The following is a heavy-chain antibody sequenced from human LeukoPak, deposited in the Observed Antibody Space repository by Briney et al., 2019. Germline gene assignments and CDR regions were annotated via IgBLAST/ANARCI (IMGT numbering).Heavy chain of an antibody. CDR1: GFTFSSYG. J-gene: IGHJ4*02. Sequence: GSLRLSFAASGFTFSSYGMSWVRQAPGKGLEWVSAISGSGGSTYYADSVKGRFTISRDNSKNTLYLQMNSLRAEDTAVYYCANQLAVGLFDYWGQGTLVTVSS. V-gene: IGHV3-23*01. CDR2: ISGSGGST. D-gene: IGHD6-19*01. CDR3: ANQLAVGLFDY.